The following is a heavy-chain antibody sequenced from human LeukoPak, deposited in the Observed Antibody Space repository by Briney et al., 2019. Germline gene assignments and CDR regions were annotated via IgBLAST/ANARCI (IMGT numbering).Heavy chain of an antibody. CDR2: INPNSGGT. D-gene: IGHD1-26*01. V-gene: IGHV1-2*04. CDR1: GYISTGYY. Sequence: ERVSCKASGYISTGYYMYWVRQAAGQWLEWMGWINPNSGGTNYAQKFQGWVTMTRDTSISTAYMELSRLRSDDTAVYYCARGRSVWVGATNFLNWFDPWGQGTLVTVSS. CDR3: ARGRSVWVGATNFLNWFDP. J-gene: IGHJ5*02.